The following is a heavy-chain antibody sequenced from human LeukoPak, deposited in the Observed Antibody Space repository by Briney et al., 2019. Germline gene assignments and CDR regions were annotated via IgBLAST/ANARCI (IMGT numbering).Heavy chain of an antibody. CDR3: ARHSSWYLLDY. CDR1: GGSISSYY. CDR2: IYYSGST. V-gene: IGHV4-59*08. J-gene: IGHJ4*02. D-gene: IGHD6-13*01. Sequence: PSETLSLTCTVSGGSISSYYWSWIRQPPGKGLEWIGYIYYSGSTNYNPSLKSRVTISADTSKNQFSLNLSSVTAADTAVYYCARHSSWYLLDYWGQGTLVTVSS.